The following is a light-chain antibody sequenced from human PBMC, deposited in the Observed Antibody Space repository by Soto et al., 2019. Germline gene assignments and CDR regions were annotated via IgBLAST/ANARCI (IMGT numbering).Light chain of an antibody. CDR2: GTY. V-gene: IGKV1-39*01. CDR3: QQSYSTLLIT. CDR1: QAINTY. J-gene: IGKJ5*01. Sequence: DIQMTQSPSFLSASVGDRVTISCRASQAINTYLNWYQQKPGKAPKLLIYGTYDLQNGVPSRFSGGGSGTDFTLTISSLQPEDFATYYCQQSYSTLLITFGQGTLLEV.